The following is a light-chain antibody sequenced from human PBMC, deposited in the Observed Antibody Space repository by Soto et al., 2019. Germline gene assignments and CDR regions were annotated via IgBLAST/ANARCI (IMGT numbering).Light chain of an antibody. Sequence: NFMLTQPHSVSESPGKTVTISCTRSSGSIASNYVQWYQQRPGSSPTTVIYEDNQRPSGVPDRFSGSIDSSSNSASLTISGLKTEGEADNYCQSYDSSIHVVFGGGTKLTVL. V-gene: IGLV6-57*01. CDR2: EDN. CDR1: SGSIASNY. J-gene: IGLJ2*01. CDR3: QSYDSSIHVV.